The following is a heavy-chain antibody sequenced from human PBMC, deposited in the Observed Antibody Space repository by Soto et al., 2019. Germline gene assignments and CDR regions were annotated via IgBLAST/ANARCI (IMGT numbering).Heavy chain of an antibody. CDR3: ARHAEFLEWPNAFDI. D-gene: IGHD3-3*01. J-gene: IGHJ3*02. Sequence: QLQLQESGPGLVKPSETLSLTCTVSGGSISSSSYYWGWIRQPPGKGLEWIGSIYYSGSTYYNPSLKSRVTISVDTSKNQFSLKLSSVTAADTAVYYCARHAEFLEWPNAFDIWGQGTMVTVSS. CDR1: GGSISSSSYY. V-gene: IGHV4-39*01. CDR2: IYYSGST.